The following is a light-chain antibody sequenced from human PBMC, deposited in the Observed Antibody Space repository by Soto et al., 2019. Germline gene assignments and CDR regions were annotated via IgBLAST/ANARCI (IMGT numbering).Light chain of an antibody. J-gene: IGLJ2*01. CDR1: SSNIGAHYD. V-gene: IGLV1-40*01. CDR3: QSFDSSLTASV. CDR2: GNT. Sequence: QSVLTQPPSVSGAPGQRVTISCTGSSSNIGAHYDVHWYQHLPGAAPKLLIYGNTNRPSGVPDRFSASKSGASASLAITGLQAEDEADYYCQSFDSSLTASVFGGGTKVTVL.